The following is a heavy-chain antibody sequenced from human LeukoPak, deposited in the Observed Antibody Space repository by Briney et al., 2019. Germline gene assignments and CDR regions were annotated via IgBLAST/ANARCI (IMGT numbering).Heavy chain of an antibody. CDR1: GFTFSSYE. CDR2: ISSSGSTM. J-gene: IGHJ4*02. V-gene: IGHV3-48*03. CDR3: ARDWDSGYDTYYFDY. D-gene: IGHD5-12*01. Sequence: PGGSLRLSCAASGFTFSSYEMNWVRQAPGKGLECVSYISSSGSTMYYADSVKGRFTISRDNAKNSLYLQMNSLRAEDTAIYYCARDWDSGYDTYYFDYWGQGTLVTVSS.